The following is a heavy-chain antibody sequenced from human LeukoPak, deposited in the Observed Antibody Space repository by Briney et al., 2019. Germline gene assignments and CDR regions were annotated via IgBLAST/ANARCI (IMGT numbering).Heavy chain of an antibody. CDR3: ARGNWGSVPFAP. Sequence: SETLSLTCTASGGSTSSYYWSWIRQAPGKGLEWIGYIHYSGSTNYNPSLKSRVTISIDTSKNQFSLKLGSVTAADTAVYYCARGNWGSVPFAPWGQGTLVTVSS. CDR2: IHYSGST. V-gene: IGHV4-59*01. CDR1: GGSTSSYY. J-gene: IGHJ5*02. D-gene: IGHD7-27*01.